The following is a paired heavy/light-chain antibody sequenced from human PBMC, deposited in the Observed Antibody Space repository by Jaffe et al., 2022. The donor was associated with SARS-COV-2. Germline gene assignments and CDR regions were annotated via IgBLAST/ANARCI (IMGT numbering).Heavy chain of an antibody. CDR1: GFTVNSNY. V-gene: IGHV3-53*01. CDR2: INSAGST. CDR3: ARGAGDNAGTRFLDY. J-gene: IGHJ4*02. D-gene: IGHD2-21*02. Sequence: EVQLVESGGGLIQPGGSLRLSCAASGFTVNSNYMNWVRQAPGKGLEWVSLINSAGSTDYADSVKGRFTISRDNSKNTLYLQMISLRAGDTAIYYCARGAGDNAGTRFLDYWGQGTLVTVSS.
Light chain of an antibody. CDR2: GVS. Sequence: EIVLTQSPGTLSLSPGERATLSCRASQSVGSYLAWYQQKPGRAPRLLIYGVSNRATGIPDRFSGSGSGTDFTLSISRLEPEDFAVYYCQQYINSPPWTFGQGTRVEIK. CDR1: QSVGSY. J-gene: IGKJ1*01. V-gene: IGKV3-20*01. CDR3: QQYINSPPWT.